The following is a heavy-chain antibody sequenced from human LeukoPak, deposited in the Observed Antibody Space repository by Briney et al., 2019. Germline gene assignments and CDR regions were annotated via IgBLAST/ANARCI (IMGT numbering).Heavy chain of an antibody. CDR3: ARDSVAATHHYYYYYGMDV. V-gene: IGHV3-53*01. J-gene: IGHJ6*02. D-gene: IGHD6-19*01. Sequence: PGGSLRLSCAASGFTVSSNYMSWVRQAPGKGLEWVSVIYSGGSTYYADSVKGRFTISRDNSKNTLYLQMNSLRAEDTAVYYCARDSVAATHHYYYYYGMDVWGQGTTVTVSS. CDR2: IYSGGST. CDR1: GFTVSSNY.